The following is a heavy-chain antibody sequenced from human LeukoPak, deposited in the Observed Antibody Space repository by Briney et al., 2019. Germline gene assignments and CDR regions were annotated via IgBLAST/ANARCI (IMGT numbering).Heavy chain of an antibody. D-gene: IGHD5-18*01. CDR2: IKQDGSVE. CDR3: ARWAGVTDY. CDR1: GFTFENYW. Sequence: GGSLRLSCAASGFTFENYWMSWVRQAPGKGPEWVANIKQDGSVEHYLDSVKGRINISRDNANNSLILQMNSLRVEDTAVYYCARWAGVTDYWGQGALVTVSS. J-gene: IGHJ4*02. V-gene: IGHV3-7*01.